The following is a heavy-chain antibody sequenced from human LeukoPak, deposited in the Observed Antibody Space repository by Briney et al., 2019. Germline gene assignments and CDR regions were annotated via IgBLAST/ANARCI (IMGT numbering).Heavy chain of an antibody. J-gene: IGHJ4*02. D-gene: IGHD3-9*01. V-gene: IGHV3-21*01. Sequence: GGSLRLSCAASGFIFRRYDMNWVRQAPGKGLEWISFISSSSISIYYGDSVQGRFTVSRDNARNLLYLEMNTLRAEDTAVYYCARVYDVLTGGFDYWGQGALVTVSS. CDR3: ARVYDVLTGGFDY. CDR2: ISSSSISI. CDR1: GFIFRRYD.